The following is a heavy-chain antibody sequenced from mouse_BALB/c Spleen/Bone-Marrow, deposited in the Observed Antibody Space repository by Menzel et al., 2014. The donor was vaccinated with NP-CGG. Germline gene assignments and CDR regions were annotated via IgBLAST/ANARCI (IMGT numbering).Heavy chain of an antibody. D-gene: IGHD1-1*01. Sequence: DVKLQESGAELVKPGASVKLSCTASGFNIKDTYMHWVKQRPEQGLEWIGRIDPANGNTKYDPKFQGKATITADTSSNTAYLQLSSLTSEDTAVYYCAAYYYGSSYGSAYWGQGTLVTVSA. CDR1: GFNIKDTY. CDR3: AAYYYGSSYGSAY. J-gene: IGHJ3*01. V-gene: IGHV14-3*02. CDR2: IDPANGNT.